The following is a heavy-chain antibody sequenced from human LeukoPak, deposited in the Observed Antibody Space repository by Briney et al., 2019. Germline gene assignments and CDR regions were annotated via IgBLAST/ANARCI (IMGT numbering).Heavy chain of an antibody. CDR1: GYTFTSYY. J-gene: IGHJ6*03. CDR3: ARERGYCSGGSCYLVYYYMDV. D-gene: IGHD2-15*01. CDR2: INPSGGST. Sequence: ASVKVSCKASGYTFTSYYMHWVRQAPGQGLEWMGIINPSGGSTSYAQKFQGRVTITRNTSISTAYMELSSLRSEDTAVYYCARERGYCSGGSCYLVYYYMDVWGKGTTVTVSS. V-gene: IGHV1-46*01.